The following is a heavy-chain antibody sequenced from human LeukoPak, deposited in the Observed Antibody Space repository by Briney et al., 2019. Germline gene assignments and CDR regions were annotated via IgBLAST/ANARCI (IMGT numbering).Heavy chain of an antibody. V-gene: IGHV3-20*04. CDR1: GFTFDDYA. CDR3: ARAGNSGSFYYFDC. Sequence: GGSPRLSCAASGFTFDDYAVTWVRQAPGKGLEWVSGINWNGDTPSYADSVKGRFTISRDNAKNSLSLQMNSLRAEDTAFYYCARAGNSGSFYYFDCWGQGTLVTVSS. D-gene: IGHD1-26*01. J-gene: IGHJ4*02. CDR2: INWNGDTP.